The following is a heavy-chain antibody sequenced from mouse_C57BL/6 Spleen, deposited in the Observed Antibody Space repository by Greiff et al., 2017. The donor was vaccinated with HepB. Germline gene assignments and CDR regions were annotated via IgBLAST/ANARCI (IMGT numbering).Heavy chain of an antibody. CDR3: ARGHYGSRYFDV. CDR2: ISYSGST. J-gene: IGHJ1*03. V-gene: IGHV3-1*01. CDR1: GYSITSGYD. Sequence: EVQRVESGPGMVKPSQSLSLTCTVTGYSITSGYDWHWIRHFPGNKLEWMGYISYSGSTNYNPSLKSRISITHDTSKNHFFLKLNSVTTEDTATYYCARGHYGSRYFDVWGTGTTVTVSS. D-gene: IGHD1-1*01.